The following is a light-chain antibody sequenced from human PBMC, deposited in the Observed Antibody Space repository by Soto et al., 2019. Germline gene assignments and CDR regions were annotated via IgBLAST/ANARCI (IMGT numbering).Light chain of an antibody. V-gene: IGKV1-9*01. CDR2: AAF. Sequence: DIQLTQSPSFLSASIGDRVTITCRASQGISNYLAWYQQQPGRAPNLLIYAAFTLQGGVPSRFSGSGSGTEFTLTISGLQPEDFATYYGQQNNSYPITFGQGTRLEIK. J-gene: IGKJ5*01. CDR1: QGISNY. CDR3: QQNNSYPIT.